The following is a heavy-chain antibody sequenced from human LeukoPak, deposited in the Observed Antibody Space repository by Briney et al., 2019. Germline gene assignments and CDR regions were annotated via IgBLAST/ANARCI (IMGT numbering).Heavy chain of an antibody. J-gene: IGHJ4*02. D-gene: IGHD4-23*01. CDR2: IYYSGST. V-gene: IGHV4-30-4*01. CDR1: GGSISSGDYS. Sequence: RPSETLSLTCTVSGGSISSGDYSWSWIRQPPGKGLEWIGYIYYSGSTYYNPSLKSRVTISVDTSKNQFSLKLSSVTAADTAVYYCARGGNGYYFDYWGQGTLVTVSS. CDR3: ARGGNGYYFDY.